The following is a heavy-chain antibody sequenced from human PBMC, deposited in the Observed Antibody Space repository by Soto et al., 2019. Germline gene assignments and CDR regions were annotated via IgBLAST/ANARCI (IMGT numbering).Heavy chain of an antibody. CDR1: GFTFSSYA. J-gene: IGHJ5*02. CDR3: AKDQDIVVVPAAIWFDP. V-gene: IGHV3-23*01. CDR2: ISGSGGST. D-gene: IGHD2-2*01. Sequence: PGGSLRLSCAASGFTFSSYAMSWVRQAPGKGLEWVSAISGSGGSTYYADSVKGRFTISRDNSKNTLYLQMNSLRAEDTAVYYCAKDQDIVVVPAAIWFDPWGQGTLVTVS.